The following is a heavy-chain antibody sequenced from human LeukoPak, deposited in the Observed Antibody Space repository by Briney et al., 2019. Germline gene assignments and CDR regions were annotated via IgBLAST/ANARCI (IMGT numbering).Heavy chain of an antibody. J-gene: IGHJ3*02. D-gene: IGHD3-9*01. CDR3: ARARYFDWLLRDDAFDI. CDR1: GFTFSDYY. CDR2: ISSSGSTI. V-gene: IGHV3-11*01. Sequence: GGSLRLSCAASGFTFSDYYMSWIRQAPGEGLEWVSYISSSGSTIYYADSVKGRFTISRDNAKNSLYLQMNSLRAEDTAVYYCARARYFDWLLRDDAFDIWGQGTMVTVSS.